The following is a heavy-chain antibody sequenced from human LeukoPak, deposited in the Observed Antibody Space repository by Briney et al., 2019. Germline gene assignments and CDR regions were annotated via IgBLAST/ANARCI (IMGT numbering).Heavy chain of an antibody. CDR2: INPNSGGT. V-gene: IGHV1-2*02. CDR1: GYTFTGYY. J-gene: IGHJ4*02. CDR3: ARDLDYDSSGYYYGSFDY. D-gene: IGHD3-22*01. Sequence: ASVKVSCKASGYTFTGYYMHWVRQAPGQGLEWMGWINPNSGGTNYAQKFQGRVTMTRDTSISTAYMELSGLSSDDTAVYYCARDLDYDSSGYYYGSFDYWGQGTLVTVSS.